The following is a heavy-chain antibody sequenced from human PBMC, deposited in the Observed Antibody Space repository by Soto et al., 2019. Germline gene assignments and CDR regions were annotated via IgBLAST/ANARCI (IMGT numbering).Heavy chain of an antibody. V-gene: IGHV4-30-4*01. Sequence: SETLSLTCTVSGGSISSGDYYWSWIRHPPGKGLEWIGYIYYSGSTYYNPSLKSRVTISVDTSKNQFSLKLSSVTAADTAVYYCARDDGSSGWYGNWFDPWGQGTMVTV. CDR1: GGSISSGDYY. CDR3: ARDDGSSGWYGNWFDP. D-gene: IGHD6-19*01. CDR2: IYYSGST. J-gene: IGHJ5*02.